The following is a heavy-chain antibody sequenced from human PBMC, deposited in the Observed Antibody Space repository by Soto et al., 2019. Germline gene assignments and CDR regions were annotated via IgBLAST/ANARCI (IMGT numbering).Heavy chain of an antibody. V-gene: IGHV4-59*01. J-gene: IGHJ4*02. CDR2: VYYSGST. D-gene: IGHD5-12*01. CDR1: GGSISGYY. CDR3: AKYRSTDAEGYRPDS. Sequence: LSLTSTLSGGSISGYYWSWIRQPPGKGLEWIGYVYYSGSTKYNPSLESRVTISVDMSNNQFSLMLTSVTAADTAVYYCAKYRSTDAEGYRPDSWGQGTLVPVAS.